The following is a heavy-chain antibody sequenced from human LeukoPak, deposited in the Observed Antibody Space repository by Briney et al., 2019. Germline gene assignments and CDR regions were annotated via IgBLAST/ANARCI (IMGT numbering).Heavy chain of an antibody. D-gene: IGHD5-12*01. CDR2: IYHSGST. V-gene: IGHV4-39*07. CDR3: ARRGGYETGTDY. Sequence: SETLSLTCTVSGGSISSSNYYWGWIRQPPGKGLEWIGSIYHSGSTYYNPSLKSRVTISVDTSKNQFSLKLSSVTAADTAVYYCARRGGYETGTDYWGQGTLVTVSS. CDR1: GGSISSSNYY. J-gene: IGHJ4*02.